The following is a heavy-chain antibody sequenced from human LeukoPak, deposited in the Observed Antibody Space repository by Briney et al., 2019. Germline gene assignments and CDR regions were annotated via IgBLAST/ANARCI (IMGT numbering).Heavy chain of an antibody. D-gene: IGHD4-17*01. Sequence: PGGSLRLSCAASGFTFDDYAMHWVRQAPGKGLEWVSGISWNSGSIGYADSVKGRFTISRDNAKNSLYLQMNSLRAEDTALHYCAKETSYGDYSFDYWGQGTLVTVSS. CDR3: AKETSYGDYSFDY. CDR1: GFTFDDYA. J-gene: IGHJ4*02. V-gene: IGHV3-9*01. CDR2: ISWNSGSI.